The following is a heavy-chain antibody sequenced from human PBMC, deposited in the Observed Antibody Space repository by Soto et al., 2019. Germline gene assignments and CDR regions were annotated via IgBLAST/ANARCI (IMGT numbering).Heavy chain of an antibody. CDR1: GFTFSSNW. Sequence: GGSLRLSCAASGFTFSSNWMHWVRQAPGKGLVWVSRINSDGSGTTYADSVKGRFTISRDNAKNTLYLQMNSLRAEDTAVYYCARGSSSLSNWFDPWGQGTLVTVSS. V-gene: IGHV3-74*03. CDR3: ARGSSSLSNWFDP. J-gene: IGHJ5*02. D-gene: IGHD6-19*01. CDR2: INSDGSGT.